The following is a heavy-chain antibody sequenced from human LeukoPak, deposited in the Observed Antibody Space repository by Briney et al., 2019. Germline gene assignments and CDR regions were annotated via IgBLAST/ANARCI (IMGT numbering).Heavy chain of an antibody. Sequence: SETLSLTCAVYGGSFSGYYWSWIRQPPGKGLEWIGYIYYSGSTNYSPSLKSRVTISVDTSKNQFSLKLSSVTAADTAVYYCARVVGYYYYFDYWGQGTLVTVSS. CDR1: GGSFSGYY. CDR2: IYYSGST. D-gene: IGHD2/OR15-2a*01. CDR3: ARVVGYYYYFDY. V-gene: IGHV4-59*01. J-gene: IGHJ4*02.